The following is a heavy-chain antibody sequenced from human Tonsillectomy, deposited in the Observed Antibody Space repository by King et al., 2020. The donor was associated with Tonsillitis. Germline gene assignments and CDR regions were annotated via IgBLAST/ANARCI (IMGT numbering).Heavy chain of an antibody. D-gene: IGHD2-21*01. CDR3: ARELRVSY. J-gene: IGHJ4*02. V-gene: IGHV3-7*03. Sequence: VQLVESGGGLVQPGGSLRLSCVVSGFTFRSDWMTWVRQPPGKAPEWVASIRQDGSDIYYVDSVKGRFTISRDNAKNSLFLQMNSLRVEDTAVYYCARELRVSYWGQGTLVTVSS. CDR2: IRQDGSDI. CDR1: GFTFRSDW.